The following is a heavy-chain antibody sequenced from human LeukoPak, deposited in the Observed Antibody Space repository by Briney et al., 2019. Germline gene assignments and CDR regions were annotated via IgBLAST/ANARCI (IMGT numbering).Heavy chain of an antibody. Sequence: PSETLSLTCTVSGGSISSYYWGWIRQPPGKGLEWLGIIYYSGSTYYNPSLKSRVTISLHTSKNQFSLKLSSVTAADTAVYYCARLVSIAVAPSFDYWGQGTLVTVSS. CDR2: IYYSGST. V-gene: IGHV4-39*07. CDR1: GGSISSYY. J-gene: IGHJ4*02. CDR3: ARLVSIAVAPSFDY. D-gene: IGHD6-19*01.